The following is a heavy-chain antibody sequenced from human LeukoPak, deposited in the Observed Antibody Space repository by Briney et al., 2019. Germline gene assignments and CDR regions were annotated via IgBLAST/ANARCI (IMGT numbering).Heavy chain of an antibody. V-gene: IGHV4-34*01. D-gene: IGHD3-3*01. J-gene: IGHJ4*02. Sequence: PSETLSLTCAVYSGSFSGYYWSWIRQPPGKGLEWIGEMNHSGITNYNPSLKSRVTISIDTSKNQFSLKVISVTAADTAVYYCARAYYDFWSGPRPIDSWGQGTLVTVSS. CDR1: SGSFSGYY. CDR2: MNHSGIT. CDR3: ARAYYDFWSGPRPIDS.